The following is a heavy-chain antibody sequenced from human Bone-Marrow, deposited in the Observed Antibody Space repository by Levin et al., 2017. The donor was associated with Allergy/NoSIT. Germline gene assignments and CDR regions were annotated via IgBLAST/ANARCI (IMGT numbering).Heavy chain of an antibody. CDR1: GFTFSSYA. V-gene: IGHV3-30*18. Sequence: PGGSLRLSCAASGFTFSSYAIHWVRQAPGKGLEWLAGISYNGNDEYYAESVKGRFTISRDNSKSTLSLRMNSLRSEDTGVYYCAKVLSQWEPLRPYYYGLNVWGQGTTVTVSS. J-gene: IGHJ6*02. D-gene: IGHD1-26*01. CDR3: AKVLSQWEPLRPYYYGLNV. CDR2: ISYNGNDE.